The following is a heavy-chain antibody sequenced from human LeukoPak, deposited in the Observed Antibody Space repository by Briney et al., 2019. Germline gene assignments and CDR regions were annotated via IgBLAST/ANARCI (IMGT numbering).Heavy chain of an antibody. V-gene: IGHV1-18*01. D-gene: IGHD2-2*01. CDR2: ISAYNGNT. CDR1: GYTFTSYG. CDR3: ARRYCSSTSCHLLYYYYMDV. Sequence: GASVKVSCKSSGYTFTSYGISWVRQAPGQGLEWMGWISAYNGNTNYAQKFQGRVTMTTDTSTSTAYMELRSLRSDDTAVYYCARRYCSSTSCHLLYYYYMDVWGKGTTVTVSS. J-gene: IGHJ6*03.